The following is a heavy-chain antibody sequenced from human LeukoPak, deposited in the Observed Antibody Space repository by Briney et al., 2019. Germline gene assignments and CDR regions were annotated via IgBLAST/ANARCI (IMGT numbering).Heavy chain of an antibody. J-gene: IGHJ4*02. D-gene: IGHD2-2*01. CDR1: GFTFSSYA. CDR3: ARDFSRSFDY. V-gene: IGHV3-33*08. CDR2: IWHDGSNK. Sequence: GGSLRLSCAASGFTFSSYAMSWVRQAPGKGLEWVAVIWHDGSNKYYADSVKGRFTISRDNSKNTLYLQMNSLRAEDTAVYYCARDFSRSFDYWGQGTLVTVSS.